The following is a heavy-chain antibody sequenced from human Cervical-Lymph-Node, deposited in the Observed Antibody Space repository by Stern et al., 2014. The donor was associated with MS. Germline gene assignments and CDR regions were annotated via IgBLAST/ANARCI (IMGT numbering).Heavy chain of an antibody. CDR2: IWYDGSNK. Sequence: AQLVESGGGVVQPGRSLRLSCAASGFTFSCYCMHWVRQTPGKGLEWVSVIWYDGSNKYYADSVKGRFTISRDNSENTLYLQMNSLRAEDTAVYYCARGDSSSPLEYWGQGTLVTVSS. V-gene: IGHV3-33*01. CDR3: ARGDSSSPLEY. J-gene: IGHJ4*02. D-gene: IGHD6-6*01. CDR1: GFTFSCYC.